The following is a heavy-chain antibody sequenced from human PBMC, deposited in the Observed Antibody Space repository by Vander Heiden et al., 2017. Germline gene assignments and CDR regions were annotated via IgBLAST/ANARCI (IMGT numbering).Heavy chain of an antibody. CDR1: GGTFSTYA. J-gene: IGHJ6*02. D-gene: IGHD2-15*01. CDR2: IIPISGTT. V-gene: IGHV1-69*06. Sequence: QVQLEQSGAEVKKPGSSVTVSCKASGGTFSTYAISWLRQAPGHGLEWMGGIIPISGTTSYPQKVQGRVTITADILTSTAYMEVSSLRSEDTAVYFCARQYCDAGGCYLDYYNYNMDVWGRGSTVTVSS. CDR3: ARQYCDAGGCYLDYYNYNMDV.